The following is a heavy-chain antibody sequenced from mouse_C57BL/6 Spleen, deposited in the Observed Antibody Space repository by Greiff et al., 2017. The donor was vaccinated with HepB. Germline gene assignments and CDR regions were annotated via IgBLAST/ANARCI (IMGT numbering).Heavy chain of an antibody. J-gene: IGHJ2*01. D-gene: IGHD1-1*01. Sequence: EVQRVESGGGLVKPGGSLKLSCAASGFTFSSYAMSWVRQTPEKRLEWVATISDGGSYTYYPDNVKGRFTISRDNAKNNLYLQMSHLKSEDTAMYYCAREGSSYSIDYWGQGTTLTVSS. CDR3: AREGSSYSIDY. CDR1: GFTFSSYA. CDR2: ISDGGSYT. V-gene: IGHV5-4*01.